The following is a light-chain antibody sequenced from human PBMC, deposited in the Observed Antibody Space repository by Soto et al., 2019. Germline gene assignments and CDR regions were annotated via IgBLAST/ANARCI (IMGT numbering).Light chain of an antibody. J-gene: IGKJ1*01. V-gene: IGKV3-20*01. CDR1: QSVSSSY. Sequence: EIVLTQSPGTLSLSPGGRATLSCRASQSVSSSYLAWYQQKPGQAPRLLIYGASSRATGIPDRFSGSGSGTDFTLTISRLEPEDFAVYYCQQYGSSSWTFGQGTKV. CDR2: GAS. CDR3: QQYGSSSWT.